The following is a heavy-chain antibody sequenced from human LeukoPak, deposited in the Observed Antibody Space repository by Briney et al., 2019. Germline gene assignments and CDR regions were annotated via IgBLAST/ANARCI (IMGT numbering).Heavy chain of an antibody. CDR2: ISGSGGST. Sequence: QSGGSLRLSCAASGFTFSSYAMSWVRQAPGKGLEWVSAISGSGGSTYYADSVKGRFTISRDNSKNTLYLQMNSLRAEDTAVYYCAKDLIPGIAAATAPDYWGQGTLVTVSS. CDR3: AKDLIPGIAAATAPDY. D-gene: IGHD6-13*01. V-gene: IGHV3-23*01. J-gene: IGHJ4*02. CDR1: GFTFSSYA.